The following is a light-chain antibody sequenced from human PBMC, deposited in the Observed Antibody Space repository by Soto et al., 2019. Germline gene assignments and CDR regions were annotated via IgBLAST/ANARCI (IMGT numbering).Light chain of an antibody. CDR1: SSDVGSYNL. Sequence: QSALTQPASVSGSSGLSITISCTGASSDVGSYNLVSWYQQHPGKAPKLMIYEGSKRPSGVSNRFSGSKSGNTASLTISGLQAEDEADYYCCSYAGSSTVVFGGGTKLTV. J-gene: IGLJ2*01. CDR3: CSYAGSSTVV. CDR2: EGS. V-gene: IGLV2-23*01.